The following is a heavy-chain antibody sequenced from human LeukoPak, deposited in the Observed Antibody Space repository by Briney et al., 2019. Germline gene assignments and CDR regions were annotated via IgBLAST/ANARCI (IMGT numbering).Heavy chain of an antibody. CDR3: ATDKGEGNFDWLRY. V-gene: IGHV1-24*01. CDR2: FDPEDGET. CDR1: GYTLTELS. J-gene: IGHJ4*02. Sequence: ASVKVSCKVSGYTLTELSMHWVRQAPGKGLEWMGGFDPEDGETIYAQKFQGRVTMTEDTSTDTAYMELSSLRSEDTAVYYCATDKGEGNFDWLRYWGQGTLVTVPS. D-gene: IGHD3-9*01.